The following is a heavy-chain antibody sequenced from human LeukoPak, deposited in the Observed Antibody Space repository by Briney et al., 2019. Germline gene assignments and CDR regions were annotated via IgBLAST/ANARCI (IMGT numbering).Heavy chain of an antibody. CDR3: ARVSTAYDSSGYYFDY. Sequence: PSETLSLTCTVSGGSINSASHYWSWIRQPAGKGLEWIGRIYTSGSTDYNPSLKSRVTISVDTSKNQFSLHLTSVTAADTAVYYCARVSTAYDSSGYYFDYWGQGTLVTVSS. CDR1: GGSINSASHY. CDR2: IYTSGST. J-gene: IGHJ4*02. D-gene: IGHD3-22*01. V-gene: IGHV4-61*02.